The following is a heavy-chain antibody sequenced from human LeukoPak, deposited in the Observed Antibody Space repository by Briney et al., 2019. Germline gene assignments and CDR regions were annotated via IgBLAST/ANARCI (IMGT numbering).Heavy chain of an antibody. D-gene: IGHD1-1*01. CDR3: ARLTWNDGHENFDY. V-gene: IGHV1-2*02. CDR2: INPNSGGT. CDR1: GYTFTGYY. Sequence: ASVKLSCKASGYTFTGYYMHWVRQAPGQGLEWMGWINPNSGGTNYAQKFQGRVTMTRDTSISTAYMELSRLRSDDTAVYYCARLTWNDGHENFDYWGQGTLVTVSS. J-gene: IGHJ4*02.